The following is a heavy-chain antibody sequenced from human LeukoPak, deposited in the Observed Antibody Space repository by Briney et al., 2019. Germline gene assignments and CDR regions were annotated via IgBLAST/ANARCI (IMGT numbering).Heavy chain of an antibody. J-gene: IGHJ4*02. D-gene: IGHD3-22*01. Sequence: GGSLRLSCAASGFTFSSYSMNWVRQAPGKGLEWVSYISSSSSTIYYADSVKGRFTISRDNAKNSLYLQMNSLRAEDTAVYYCATDRERDPSVYYLVGGQGTLITVSS. CDR1: GFTFSSYS. CDR3: ATDRERDPSVYYLV. V-gene: IGHV3-48*01. CDR2: ISSSSSTI.